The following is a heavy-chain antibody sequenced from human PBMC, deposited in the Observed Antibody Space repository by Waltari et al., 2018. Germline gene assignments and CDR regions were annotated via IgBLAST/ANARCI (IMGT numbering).Heavy chain of an antibody. Sequence: QVNLVESGGGVVQPGGSLRLSCATSGFTFSNFGMHWVRQAPGKGLEWGALIWVDGSDKFYADSVRGRFTIARDNSARTLYLDMDSLRLDDTAMYYCAKDAFGNTYLDFWGQGTLVTVSS. J-gene: IGHJ4*02. CDR3: AKDAFGNTYLDF. D-gene: IGHD2-2*02. V-gene: IGHV3-30*02. CDR1: GFTFSNFG. CDR2: IWVDGSDK.